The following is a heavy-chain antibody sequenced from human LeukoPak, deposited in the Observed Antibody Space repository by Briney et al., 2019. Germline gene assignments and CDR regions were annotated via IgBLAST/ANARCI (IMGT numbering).Heavy chain of an antibody. CDR2: IYSSGST. V-gene: IGHV4-4*07. D-gene: IGHD3-22*01. J-gene: IGHJ4*02. Sequence: SETLSLTCTVSGGSISSYYWTWIRQPAGKGLEWIGRIYSSGSTNHNPSLKSRVSMSVDTSRNQFSLKLSSVTAADTAVYYCAREQGYDSSGYDHWGQGSLDTVSS. CDR1: GGSISSYY. CDR3: AREQGYDSSGYDH.